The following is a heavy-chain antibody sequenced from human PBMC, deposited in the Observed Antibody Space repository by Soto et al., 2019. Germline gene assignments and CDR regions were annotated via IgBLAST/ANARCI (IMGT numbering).Heavy chain of an antibody. CDR2: RSGSGSTE. D-gene: IGHD3-16*01. J-gene: IGHJ6*02. Sequence: GRSRRLSGAASAFAFSAHYMAWSRQAPGKGLENVAHRSGSGSTEDDGDSVKRRFSIFTENSKILSFQQMFFLRGEDTAVYYCAREISYVAGGHPYYGMDLLGQGTAVTVSS. CDR3: AREISYVAGGHPYYGMDL. CDR1: AFAFSAHY. V-gene: IGHV3-11*01.